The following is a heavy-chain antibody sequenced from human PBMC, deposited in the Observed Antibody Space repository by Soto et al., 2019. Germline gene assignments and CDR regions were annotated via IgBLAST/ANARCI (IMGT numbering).Heavy chain of an antibody. D-gene: IGHD6-6*01. CDR3: ARGSSIAGLYYGMDV. J-gene: IGHJ6*02. CDR2: ISYSGIT. Sequence: SQTLSLTYTVCGGSFNSDDYFWSWIRQSPGEGLEWIGHISYSGITYYNPSLKSRVTISLDTSKNQFSLKLSSVTAADTAVYYCARGSSIAGLYYGMDVWGQGTTVTVS. V-gene: IGHV4-30-4*01. CDR1: GGSFNSDDYF.